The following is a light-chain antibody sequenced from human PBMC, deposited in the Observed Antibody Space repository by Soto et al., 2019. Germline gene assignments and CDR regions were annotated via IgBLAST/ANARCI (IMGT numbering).Light chain of an antibody. V-gene: IGLV2-14*03. CDR1: SSDVGGYNY. CDR2: NVS. CDR3: SSYTRGNSRHIV. Sequence: QSALTQPASVSGSPGQSITIACTGTSSDVGGYNYVSWYQHHPSKAPKLIIYNVSNRPSGVSIRFSGSKSDNTASLTISGLRPEDEADYHCSSYTRGNSRHIVFGTGTKLTVL. J-gene: IGLJ1*01.